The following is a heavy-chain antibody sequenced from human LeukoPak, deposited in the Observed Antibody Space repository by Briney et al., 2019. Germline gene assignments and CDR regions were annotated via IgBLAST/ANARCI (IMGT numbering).Heavy chain of an antibody. D-gene: IGHD3-22*01. CDR3: ASLYDSSGYGDAFDI. CDR2: IILILGIA. V-gene: IGHV1-69*04. CDR1: GGTFSSYA. J-gene: IGHJ3*02. Sequence: ASVKVSCKASGGTFSSYAISWVRQAPGPGQGWVGRIILILGIANYAQTSQGRGTITADKSTSTAFMELLSLGTEATAVYYCASLYDSSGYGDAFDIWGQGTMVTVSS.